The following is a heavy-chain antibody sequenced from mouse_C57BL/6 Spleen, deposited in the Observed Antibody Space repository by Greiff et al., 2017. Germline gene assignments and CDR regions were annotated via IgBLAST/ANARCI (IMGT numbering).Heavy chain of an antibody. Sequence: EVKLVESGGGLVQPGGSLKLSCAASGFTFSDYYMYWVRQTPEKRLEWVAYISNGGGSTYYPDTVKGRFTISRDNAKNTLYLQMSRLKSEDTAMYYCARHRYPYAMDYWGQGTSVTVAS. J-gene: IGHJ4*01. CDR2: ISNGGGST. CDR1: GFTFSDYY. CDR3: ARHRYPYAMDY. D-gene: IGHD2-12*01. V-gene: IGHV5-12*01.